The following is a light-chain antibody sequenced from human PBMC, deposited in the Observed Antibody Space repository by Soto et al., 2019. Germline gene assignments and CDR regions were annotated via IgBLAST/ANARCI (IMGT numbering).Light chain of an antibody. CDR3: MQATQFPGT. V-gene: IGKV2-24*01. Sequence: DIVMTQTPLSPPVTLGQPASISCRSSQSLVHGDGNTYLSWLQQRPGQPPRLLIYKISKRSSGVPDRFSGSGAGTDFTLKISKVEAEDVGVYYCMQATQFPGTFGQGTRLEIK. CDR2: KIS. J-gene: IGKJ2*01. CDR1: QSLVHGDGNTY.